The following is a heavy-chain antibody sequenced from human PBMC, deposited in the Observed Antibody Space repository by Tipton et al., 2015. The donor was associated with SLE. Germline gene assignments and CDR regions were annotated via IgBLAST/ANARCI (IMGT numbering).Heavy chain of an antibody. V-gene: IGHV3-30-3*01. CDR3: ARDYMRYGDTYYFDY. CDR2: ISYDGSNK. Sequence: SLRLSCAASGFTFSSYAMHWVRQAPGKGLEWVAVISYDGSNKYYADSVKGRFTISRDNSKNTLYLQMNSLRAEDTAVYYCARDYMRYGDTYYFDYWGQGTLVTVSS. J-gene: IGHJ4*02. D-gene: IGHD4-17*01. CDR1: GFTFSSYA.